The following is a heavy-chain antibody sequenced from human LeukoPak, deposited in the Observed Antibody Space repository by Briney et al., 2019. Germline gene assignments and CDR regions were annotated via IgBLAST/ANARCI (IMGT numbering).Heavy chain of an antibody. J-gene: IGHJ6*04. V-gene: IGHV3-53*01. Sequence: GGSLRLSCAASGFTVSSNYMSWVRQAPGKGLEWVSVIYSGGSTYYADSVKGRFTISRDNSKNTLYLQMNSLRAEDTAVYYCASAAHDYGDYGGMDVWGKGTTVTVSS. CDR2: IYSGGST. CDR3: ASAAHDYGDYGGMDV. CDR1: GFTVSSNY. D-gene: IGHD4-17*01.